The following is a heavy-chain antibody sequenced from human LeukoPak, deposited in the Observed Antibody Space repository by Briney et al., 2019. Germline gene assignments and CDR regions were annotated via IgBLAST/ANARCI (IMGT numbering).Heavy chain of an antibody. CDR2: SYYSGST. V-gene: IGHV4-59*01. D-gene: IGHD6-19*01. Sequence: SETLSLTCTVSGGSISSYYWSWIRQPPGKGLEWIGYSYYSGSTNYNPSLKSRVTISLDTSKYQFSLKLNSVTAADTAVYYCARGGLSSGWYGWGQGTLVTVSS. CDR1: GGSISSYY. J-gene: IGHJ4*02. CDR3: ARGGLSSGWYG.